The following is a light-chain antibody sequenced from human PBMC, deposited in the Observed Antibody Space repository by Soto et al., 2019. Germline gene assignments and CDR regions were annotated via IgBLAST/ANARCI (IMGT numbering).Light chain of an antibody. V-gene: IGLV2-14*01. CDR2: EVT. Sequence: QSALTQPASVSGSPGQSITISCTGTSSDVGGYNYVSWYKQHPGKAPKLIIYEVTNRPSGVSSRFSGSKSGNTASLSISGLQAEDEGDYYCCSYTTSTTSYVFGTGTKVTVL. J-gene: IGLJ1*01. CDR3: CSYTTSTTSYV. CDR1: SSDVGGYNY.